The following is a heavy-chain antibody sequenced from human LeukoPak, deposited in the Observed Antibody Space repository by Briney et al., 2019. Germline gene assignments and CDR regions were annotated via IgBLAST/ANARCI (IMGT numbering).Heavy chain of an antibody. CDR3: ARGDSSSWFAFDL. CDR1: GFTFSSYD. J-gene: IGHJ6*02. D-gene: IGHD6-13*01. V-gene: IGHV3-13*01. CDR2: IGTAGDT. Sequence: EPGGSLRLSCAASGFTFSSYDMHWVRQATGKGLERVSAIGTAGDTYYPGSVKGRFTISRENAKNSLYLQMNSLRAGDTAVYYCARGDSSSWFAFDLWGQGTTVTVSS.